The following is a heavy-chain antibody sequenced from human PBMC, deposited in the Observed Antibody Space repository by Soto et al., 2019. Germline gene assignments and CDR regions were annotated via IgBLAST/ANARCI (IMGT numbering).Heavy chain of an antibody. CDR3: ARWWCGSKRGYYFDY. D-gene: IGHD2-21*01. CDR2: IKQDGSEK. V-gene: IGHV3-7*01. J-gene: IGHJ4*02. Sequence: GGSLRLSCAASGFTFSSYWMSWVRQAPGKGLEWVANIKQDGSEKYYVDSVKGRFTISRDNAKNSLYLQMNSLRAEDTAVYYCARWWCGSKRGYYFDYWGQGTLVTVSS. CDR1: GFTFSSYW.